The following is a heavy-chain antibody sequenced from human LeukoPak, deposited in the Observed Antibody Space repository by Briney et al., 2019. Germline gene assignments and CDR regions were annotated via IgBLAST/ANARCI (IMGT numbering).Heavy chain of an antibody. V-gene: IGHV4-59*04. D-gene: IGHD3/OR15-3a*01. CDR3: ARRRRNFDFYDV. CDR2: TFYTGRT. Sequence: SETLSLTRTVSVGSISSYYWSWIRQPPGKGLEWIGATFYTGRTFYSPSLKSRVTISVDTSKNQFSLDLSSATAADTAVYYCARRRRNFDFYDVGGQGTRVTVSS. CDR1: VGSISSYY. J-gene: IGHJ3*01.